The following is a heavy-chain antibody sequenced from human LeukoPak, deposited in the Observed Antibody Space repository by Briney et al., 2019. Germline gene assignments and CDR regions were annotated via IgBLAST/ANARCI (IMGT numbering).Heavy chain of an antibody. CDR2: ISAYNGNT. D-gene: IGHD3-3*01. CDR1: GYTFTSYG. J-gene: IGHJ6*04. Sequence: ASVKVSCXASGYTFTSYGISWVRQAPGQGLEWMGWISAYNGNTNYAQKLQGRVTMTTDTSTSTAYMELRSLRAEDTAVYYCARDDRPVLRFLEWYPISWYPGDVWGKGTTVTVSS. CDR3: ARDDRPVLRFLEWYPISWYPGDV. V-gene: IGHV1-18*01.